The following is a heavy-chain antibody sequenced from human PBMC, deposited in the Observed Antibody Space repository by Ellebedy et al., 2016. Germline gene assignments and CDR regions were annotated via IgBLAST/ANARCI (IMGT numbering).Heavy chain of an antibody. J-gene: IGHJ4*02. CDR3: VRDGTGGWYFDH. V-gene: IGHV3-7*01. CDR1: GFTLNNYW. D-gene: IGHD6-19*01. CDR2: IKQDGSEI. Sequence: GESLKISCAASGFTLNNYWMSWVRQAPGKGLEWVANIKQDGSEIYYVDSVKGRFTISRDNTKNSLYLQMNSLRGEDTAVYYCVRDGTGGWYFDHWGQGTQVTVSS.